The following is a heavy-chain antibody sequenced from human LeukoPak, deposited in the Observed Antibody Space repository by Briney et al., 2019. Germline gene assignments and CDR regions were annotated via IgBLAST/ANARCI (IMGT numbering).Heavy chain of an antibody. CDR3: ARMGYSNSLYYYYYMDV. D-gene: IGHD4-11*01. J-gene: IGHJ6*03. CDR2: ISYSGST. V-gene: IGHV4-59*01. Sequence: PSGIPSPSWPVSGGSTSCFFRRWIREPPRKGPGLGGYISYSGSTSYNPSLKSRVTISIDTSKNQFSLNVSSVTAADTAVYYCARMGYSNSLYYYYYMDVWGKGTTVTVSS. CDR1: GGSTSCFF.